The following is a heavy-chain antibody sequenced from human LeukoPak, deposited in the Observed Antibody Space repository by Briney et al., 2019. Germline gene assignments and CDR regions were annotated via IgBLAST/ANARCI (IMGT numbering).Heavy chain of an antibody. Sequence: ASVKVSCKASGYTFTSYYMHWVRQAPGQGLAWMGIINPSGGSTSSAQMFQGRVTMTRDTSTSTVYMELSSLRSEDTAVYYCARGDSRRPYFFDYWGQGTLVTVSS. V-gene: IGHV1-46*01. CDR2: INPSGGST. J-gene: IGHJ4*02. CDR1: GYTFTSYY. D-gene: IGHD6-13*01. CDR3: ARGDSRRPYFFDY.